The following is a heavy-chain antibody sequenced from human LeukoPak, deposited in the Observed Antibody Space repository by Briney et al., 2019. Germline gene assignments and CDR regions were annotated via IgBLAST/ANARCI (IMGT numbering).Heavy chain of an antibody. CDR1: GFTFSNSY. CDR3: ARGLDGSGSYYFDY. V-gene: IGHV3-7*01. CDR2: IKQDGSEK. J-gene: IGHJ4*02. Sequence: GGSLRLSCAASGFTFSNSYMTWVRQAPGKGLESVANIKQDGSEKYYVDSVKGRFTISRDNAKNSLYLQMNSLRAEDTAVYYCARGLDGSGSYYFDYWGQGTLVTVSS. D-gene: IGHD1-26*01.